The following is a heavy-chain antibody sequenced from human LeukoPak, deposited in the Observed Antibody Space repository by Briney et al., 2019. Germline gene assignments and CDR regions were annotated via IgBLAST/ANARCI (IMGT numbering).Heavy chain of an antibody. D-gene: IGHD5-18*01. V-gene: IGHV1-2*02. Sequence: VASVKVSCKASGYTFTGYYMHWVRQAPGQGLEWMGWINPNSGGTNYAQKFQGRVTMTRDTSISTAYMELSRLRSDDTAVYYCARDCGVDTAMVFDYWGQGTLVTVSS. CDR3: ARDCGVDTAMVFDY. CDR2: INPNSGGT. CDR1: GYTFTGYY. J-gene: IGHJ4*02.